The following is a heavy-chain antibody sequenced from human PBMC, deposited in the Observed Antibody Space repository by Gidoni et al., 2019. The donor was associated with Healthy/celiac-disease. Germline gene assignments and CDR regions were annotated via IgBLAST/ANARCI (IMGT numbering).Heavy chain of an antibody. CDR3: ARGGVHYYYDSSGYYGAVDY. CDR2: ISYDGSNK. V-gene: IGHV3-30-3*01. Sequence: QVQLVESGGGVVQPGRSLRLSCAASGFPFRSYAMHWVRQAPGKGLEWVAVISYDGSNKYYADSVKGRFTISRDNSKNTLYLQMNSLRAEDTAVYYCARGGVHYYYDSSGYYGAVDYWGQGTLVTVSS. D-gene: IGHD3-22*01. J-gene: IGHJ4*02. CDR1: GFPFRSYA.